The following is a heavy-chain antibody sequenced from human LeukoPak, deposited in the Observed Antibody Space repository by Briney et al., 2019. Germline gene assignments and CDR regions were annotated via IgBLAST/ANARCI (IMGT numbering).Heavy chain of an antibody. V-gene: IGHV6-1*01. J-gene: IGHJ5*02. CDR3: AKSGYGFGRDWFDP. Sequence: SQTLSLTCAISGDSVSNNSAAWIWVRQSPSRGLEWLERTYYKSRWYNDYAVSVKSRISINPDTSKNQFSLQLNSATPEDTAVYYCAKSGYGFGRDWFDPWGQGTLVTVSS. D-gene: IGHD5-18*01. CDR2: TYYKSRWYN. CDR1: GDSVSNNSAA.